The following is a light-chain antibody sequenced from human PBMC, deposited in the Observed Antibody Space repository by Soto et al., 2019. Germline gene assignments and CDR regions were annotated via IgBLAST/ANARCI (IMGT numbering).Light chain of an antibody. Sequence: EIVLTQSPATLSLSPGERATLSCRASQSVSSYLAWYQQKPGQAPRLLIYDASNRTTGIPARFSGSGSGTDFTLTISSLEPEDFAVYYCQQRSSWPGDFGGGTKVEIK. CDR2: DAS. V-gene: IGKV3-11*01. J-gene: IGKJ4*01. CDR1: QSVSSY. CDR3: QQRSSWPGD.